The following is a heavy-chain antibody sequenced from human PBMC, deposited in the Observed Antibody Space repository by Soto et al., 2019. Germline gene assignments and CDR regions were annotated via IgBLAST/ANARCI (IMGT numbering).Heavy chain of an antibody. V-gene: IGHV1-69*01. D-gene: IGHD2-2*01. CDR2: IIPIVGTG. J-gene: IGHJ6*02. Sequence: QVQLVQSGAEVRKPGSSVTVSCKASGGTFSNYAISWVRQAPGQGLEWMGGIIPIVGTGSYAQKFQGRVTTAADEPTNPAHKELSSLRFEDTAVYYCARVVILVPTASTHYYYHVDVWGPGTTVTVSS. CDR3: ARVVILVPTASTHYYYHVDV. CDR1: GGTFSNYA.